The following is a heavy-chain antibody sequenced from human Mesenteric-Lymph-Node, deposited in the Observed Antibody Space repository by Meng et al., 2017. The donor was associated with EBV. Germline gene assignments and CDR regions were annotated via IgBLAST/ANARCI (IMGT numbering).Heavy chain of an antibody. CDR3: AREAAAAVAPGNWFDP. Sequence: QVRLVQSGAEVKKPGASVKVSCKASGYTFTSYAMHWVRQAPGQRLEWMGWINAANGNTKYSQKFQGRVTITRDTSASTAYMELSSLRSEDTAVYYCAREAAAAVAPGNWFDPWGQGTLVTVSS. CDR1: GYTFTSYA. D-gene: IGHD6-13*01. CDR2: INAANGNT. J-gene: IGHJ5*02. V-gene: IGHV1-3*01.